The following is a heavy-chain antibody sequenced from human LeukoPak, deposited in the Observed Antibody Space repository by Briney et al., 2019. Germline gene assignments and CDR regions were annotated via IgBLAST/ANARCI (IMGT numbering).Heavy chain of an antibody. CDR3: ARELHVERDDY. CDR2: ISANDGKT. Sequence: ASETVSCKASGYTFTSYGISWVRQAPGQGLEWMGWISANDGKTHYSEKHQGRVTMSTDTVTSTAYMELRSLRSDDTAVYYCARELHVERDDYWGQGTLVTVSS. D-gene: IGHD1-1*01. CDR1: GYTFTSYG. J-gene: IGHJ4*02. V-gene: IGHV1-18*01.